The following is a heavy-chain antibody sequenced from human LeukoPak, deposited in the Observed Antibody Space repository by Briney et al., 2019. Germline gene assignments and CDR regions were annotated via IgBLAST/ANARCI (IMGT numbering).Heavy chain of an antibody. CDR3: ARGEWLLED. Sequence: GGSLRLSCAASGFTFSSYGMHWVRQAPGKGLEWVAFIRYHGSNKYYADSVKGRFTISRDNSKNTLYLQMNSLRAEDTAVYYCARGEWLLEDWGQGTLVTVSS. CDR2: IRYHGSNK. CDR1: GFTFSSYG. J-gene: IGHJ4*02. D-gene: IGHD3-10*01. V-gene: IGHV3-30*02.